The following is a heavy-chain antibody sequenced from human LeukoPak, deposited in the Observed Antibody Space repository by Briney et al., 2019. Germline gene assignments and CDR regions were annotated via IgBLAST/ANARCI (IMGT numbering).Heavy chain of an antibody. CDR2: IRYDGSNK. CDR1: GFTFSSYG. D-gene: IGHD1-26*01. Sequence: PGGSLRLSCAASGFTFSSYGMHWVRQAPGKGLEWVAFIRYDGSNKYYADSVKGRFTISRDNSKNTLYLQMNSLRAEDTAVYYCAKDKGGGSYYSGDYFDYWGQGTLVTVSS. J-gene: IGHJ4*02. V-gene: IGHV3-30*02. CDR3: AKDKGGGSYYSGDYFDY.